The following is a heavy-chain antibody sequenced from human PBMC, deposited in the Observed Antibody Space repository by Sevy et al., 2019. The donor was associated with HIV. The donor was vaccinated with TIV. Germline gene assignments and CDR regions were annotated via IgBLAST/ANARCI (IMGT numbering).Heavy chain of an antibody. CDR3: AKDKLLDAFDI. J-gene: IGHJ3*02. Sequence: ASVKVSCKASGYTFSDNYMHWVRQAPGQGLEWVGRINPMTGDTKYAQKFQGRVTVTRDTSISTAYMELSRLTSDDTAIYYCAKDKLLDAFDIWGQGTRVTVSS. D-gene: IGHD2-15*01. CDR1: GYTFSDNY. CDR2: INPMTGDT. V-gene: IGHV1-2*06.